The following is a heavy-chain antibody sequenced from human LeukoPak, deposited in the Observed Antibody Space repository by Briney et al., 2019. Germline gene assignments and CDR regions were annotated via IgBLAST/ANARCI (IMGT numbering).Heavy chain of an antibody. J-gene: IGHJ5*02. CDR1: GYSFTSYD. V-gene: IGHV1-8*01. Sequence: ASVKVSCKASGYSFTSYDINWVRQATGQGLEWMGWMNPNSGNTGYAQKFQGRVTMTRSTSISTAYMELSSLRSEDTAVYYCARHHYYDSSGYYYNWFDPWGQGTLVTVSS. D-gene: IGHD3-22*01. CDR3: ARHHYYDSSGYYYNWFDP. CDR2: MNPNSGNT.